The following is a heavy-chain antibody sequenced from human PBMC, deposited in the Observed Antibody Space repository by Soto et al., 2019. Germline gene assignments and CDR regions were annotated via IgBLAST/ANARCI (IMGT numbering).Heavy chain of an antibody. CDR1: GFTFSSYG. CDR2: ISYDGSNK. Sequence: PGGSLRLSCAASGFTFSSYGMHWVRQAPGKGLEWVAVISYDGSNKYYTDSVKGRFTISRDSSKSTLYLQMNSLRPEDTAVYYCAKGRGSSGALFWYFDLWGRGTLVTVSS. D-gene: IGHD3-22*01. CDR3: AKGRGSSGALFWYFDL. J-gene: IGHJ2*01. V-gene: IGHV3-30*18.